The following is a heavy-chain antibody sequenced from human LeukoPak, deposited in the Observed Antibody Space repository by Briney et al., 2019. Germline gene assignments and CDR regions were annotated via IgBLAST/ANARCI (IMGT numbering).Heavy chain of an antibody. Sequence: SGPTLVNPTQTLTLTCTFSGFSLSTSGVGVGWIRQPPGKALEWLALIYWNDVKRYSPSLKSRLTITKDTSKNQVVLTMTNMDPVDTATYYCAHPTDPYSYGSFDYWGQGTLVTVSS. CDR3: AHPTDPYSYGSFDY. CDR2: IYWNDVK. CDR1: GFSLSTSGVG. V-gene: IGHV2-5*01. D-gene: IGHD5-18*01. J-gene: IGHJ4*02.